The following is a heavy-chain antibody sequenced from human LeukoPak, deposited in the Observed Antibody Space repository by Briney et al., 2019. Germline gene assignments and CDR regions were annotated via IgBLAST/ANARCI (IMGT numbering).Heavy chain of an antibody. CDR2: ICGGGPTT. V-gene: IGHV3-23*01. CDR1: GFTFSTYA. D-gene: IGHD6-19*01. Sequence: GGSLRLSCAASGFTFSTYAMNWVRQAPAKGLEWVSTICGGGPTTDYADSVTDRFTISRDNSKNTLYLQMNSLRAEDTAVYFCARGFLGGTDQYFDSWGQGPLVTVSS. J-gene: IGHJ4*02. CDR3: ARGFLGGTDQYFDS.